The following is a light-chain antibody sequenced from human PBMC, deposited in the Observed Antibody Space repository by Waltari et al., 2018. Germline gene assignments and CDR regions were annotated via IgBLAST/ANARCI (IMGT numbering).Light chain of an antibody. CDR2: KAS. CDR3: LQYNSYPWT. J-gene: IGKJ1*01. CDR1: QSIVVW. Sequence: DIQVTQSPSTLPAPVGARVTITCRASQSIVVWLAWYQQKPGKAPRLLIYKASYLESGVPSRFSGSASGTAFTLTISSLQADDFATYYCLQYNSYPWTFGQGTTVEIK. V-gene: IGKV1-5*03.